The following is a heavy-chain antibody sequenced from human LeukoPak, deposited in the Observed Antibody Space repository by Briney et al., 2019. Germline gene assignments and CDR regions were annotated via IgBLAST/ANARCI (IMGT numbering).Heavy chain of an antibody. CDR3: ARNSGQLWDETYYYGMDV. CDR1: GGTFSSYA. D-gene: IGHD5-18*01. J-gene: IGHJ6*02. V-gene: IGHV1-69*01. Sequence: ASVNVSCKASGGTFSSYAIRWVRQAPGHGPEWMGGIIPIFGTDNYAQKFQGRVTITADESTSTAYMELSSLRSEDTAVYYCARNSGQLWDETYYYGMDVWGQGTTVTVSS. CDR2: IIPIFGTD.